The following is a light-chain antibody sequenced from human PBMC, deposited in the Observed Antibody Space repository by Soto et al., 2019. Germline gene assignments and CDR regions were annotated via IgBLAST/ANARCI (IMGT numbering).Light chain of an antibody. V-gene: IGLV6-57*01. CDR1: SGSFSSNY. CDR2: EDN. CDR3: QSYDATNQV. J-gene: IGLJ3*02. Sequence: NFMLTQPDSVSESPGKTVIISCTRSSGSFSSNYVQWYQQRPGSSPTTVFYEDNQRPSGVPDRFSGSIDSSSNSTSLTISGLETEDEADYFCQSYDATNQVFGGGTKLTVL.